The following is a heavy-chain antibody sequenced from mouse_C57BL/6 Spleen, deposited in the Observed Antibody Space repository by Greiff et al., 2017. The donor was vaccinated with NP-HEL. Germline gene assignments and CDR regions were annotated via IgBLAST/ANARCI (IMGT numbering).Heavy chain of an antibody. CDR1: GYTFTSYW. Sequence: VQLQESGAELVKPGASVKLSCKASGYTFTSYWMHWVKQRPGQGLEWIGMIHPNSGSTNYNEKFKGKATLTVDKASSTAYMQLSSLTSEDSAVYYCARDSPFDYWGQGTTLTVSS. D-gene: IGHD2-12*01. J-gene: IGHJ2*01. CDR3: ARDSPFDY. V-gene: IGHV1-64*01. CDR2: IHPNSGST.